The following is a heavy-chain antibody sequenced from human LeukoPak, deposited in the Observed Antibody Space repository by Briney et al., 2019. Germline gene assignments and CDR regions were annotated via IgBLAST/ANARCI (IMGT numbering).Heavy chain of an antibody. Sequence: GESLKISCKGSGYSFTSYWISWVHQMPGKGLEWMGRIDPSDSYTNYSPSFQGHVTISADKSISTAYLQWSSLKASDTAMYYCARSSGSYPPRFDYWGQGTLVTVSS. V-gene: IGHV5-10-1*01. CDR1: GYSFTSYW. CDR2: IDPSDSYT. CDR3: ARSSGSYPPRFDY. D-gene: IGHD3-10*01. J-gene: IGHJ4*02.